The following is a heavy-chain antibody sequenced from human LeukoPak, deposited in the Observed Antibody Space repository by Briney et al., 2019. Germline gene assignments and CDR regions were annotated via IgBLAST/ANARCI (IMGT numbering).Heavy chain of an antibody. D-gene: IGHD2-2*01. CDR2: ISGSGGST. J-gene: IGHJ4*02. V-gene: IGHV3-23*01. Sequence: GGSLRLSCAASGFTFSSYAMSWVRQAPGKGLEWVSAISGSGGSTYYADSVKGRFTISRDNSMNTPYLQMNSLRAEDTAVYYCAKDGGRAYCSSTSCILFDYWGQGTLVTVSS. CDR3: AKDGGRAYCSSTSCILFDY. CDR1: GFTFSSYA.